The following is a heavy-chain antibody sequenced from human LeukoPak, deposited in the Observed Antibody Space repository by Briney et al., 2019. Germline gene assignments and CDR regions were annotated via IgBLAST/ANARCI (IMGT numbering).Heavy chain of an antibody. CDR2: INPSGGST. Sequence: GASVTVSCKASGYTFTSYYMHWVRQAPGQGLEWMGIINPSGGSTSYAQKFQGRVTMTRDTSTSTVYIELSSLRSEDTAVYYCARDYYYARGFDPWGQGTLVTVSS. CDR1: GYTFTSYY. CDR3: ARDYYYARGFDP. J-gene: IGHJ5*02. V-gene: IGHV1-46*01. D-gene: IGHD3-10*02.